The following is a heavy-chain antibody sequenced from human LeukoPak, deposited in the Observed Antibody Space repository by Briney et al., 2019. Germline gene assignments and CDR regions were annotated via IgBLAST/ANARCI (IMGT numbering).Heavy chain of an antibody. V-gene: IGHV1-69*13. CDR2: IIPIFGTA. CDR1: GGTFSSYA. CDR3: ARDQDCSGGSCYAAWHY. D-gene: IGHD2-15*01. Sequence: GASVKVSCKASGGTFSSYAISWVRQAPGQGLEWMGGIIPIFGTANYAQKFQGRVTITADESTSTAYMELSRLRSDDTAVYYCARDQDCSGGSCYAAWHYWGQGTLVTVSS. J-gene: IGHJ4*02.